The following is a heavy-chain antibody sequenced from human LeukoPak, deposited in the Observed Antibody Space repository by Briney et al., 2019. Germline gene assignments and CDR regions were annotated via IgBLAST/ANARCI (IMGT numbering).Heavy chain of an antibody. Sequence: SETLSLTCTVSGGSISSHYWSWIRQPPGKGLEWIGYIYASGTSTYNPSLKSRVTISVDTSKNQFSLQLSSVTAADTAVYYCARGGSLITMASLWGQGTLVTVSS. CDR2: IYASGTS. CDR1: GGSISSHY. V-gene: IGHV4-4*09. J-gene: IGHJ4*02. CDR3: ARGGSLITMASL. D-gene: IGHD3-10*01.